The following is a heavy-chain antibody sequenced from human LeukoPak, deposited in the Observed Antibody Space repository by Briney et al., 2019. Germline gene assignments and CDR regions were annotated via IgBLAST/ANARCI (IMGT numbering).Heavy chain of an antibody. CDR2: IYVTGT. CDR1: GGSIGTYY. J-gene: IGHJ6*03. Sequence: PSETLSLTCTVSGGSIGTYYWSWVRQSPGTGLEWIGYIYVTGTRYNPYLQSRVTISVDRTRNQFFLKMTSVTAADTAVYYCARHIGGGIEDMDVWGRGTKVTVSS. D-gene: IGHD3-16*02. V-gene: IGHV4-59*08. CDR3: ARHIGGGIEDMDV.